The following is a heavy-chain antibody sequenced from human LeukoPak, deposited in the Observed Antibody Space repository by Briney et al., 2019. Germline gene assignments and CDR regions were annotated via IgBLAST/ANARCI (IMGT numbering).Heavy chain of an antibody. CDR3: AKDAEYYYDSSGYSRPPIAY. CDR2: IRYDGSNK. Sequence: GGSLRLSCAASGFTFSSYGMHWVRQAPGKGLEWVAFIRYDGSNKYYADSVKGRFTISRDNSKNTLYLQMNSLRAEDTAVYYCAKDAEYYYDSSGYSRPPIAYWGQGTLVTVSS. CDR1: GFTFSSYG. V-gene: IGHV3-30*02. D-gene: IGHD3-22*01. J-gene: IGHJ4*02.